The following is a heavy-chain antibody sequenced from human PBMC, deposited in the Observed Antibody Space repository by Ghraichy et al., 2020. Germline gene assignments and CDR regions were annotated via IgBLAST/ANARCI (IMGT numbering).Heavy chain of an antibody. D-gene: IGHD3/OR15-3a*01. CDR3: AKADWGYVDY. V-gene: IGHV3-7*03. J-gene: IGHJ4*02. CDR2: MNQDGSEK. CDR1: GFTYNKYW. Sequence: GGSLRLSCAASGFTYNKYWMSWVRQAPGKGLEWVANMNQDGSEKYYVDSVKGRFTISRDNAKNSLYLQMNSLRAEDTAVYYCAKADWGYVDYWGQGTLVTVSS.